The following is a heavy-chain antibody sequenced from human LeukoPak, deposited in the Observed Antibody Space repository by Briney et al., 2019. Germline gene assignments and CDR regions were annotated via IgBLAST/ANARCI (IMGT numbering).Heavy chain of an antibody. Sequence: GGSLRLSCAASGFTFSNYGMHWVRQAPGKGLEWVAIISYDGSNKYYADSVKGRFTISRDNSKNTLFLQMNSLRAEDTAVYLCASNHGSGWYVGEYWGQGILVTVSS. V-gene: IGHV3-30*03. CDR3: ASNHGSGWYVGEY. CDR2: ISYDGSNK. CDR1: GFTFSNYG. D-gene: IGHD6-19*01. J-gene: IGHJ4*02.